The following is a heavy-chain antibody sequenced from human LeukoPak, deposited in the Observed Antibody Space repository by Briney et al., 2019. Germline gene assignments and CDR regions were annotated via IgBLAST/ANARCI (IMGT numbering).Heavy chain of an antibody. CDR2: ISTSGGST. D-gene: IGHD3-3*01. V-gene: IGHV3-23*01. Sequence: GGSLRLSCAASGFTFSSYAMSWVRQAPGKGLEWVSGISTSGGSTHYADSVKGRFTISRDNSKSTLYLQMNSLRTEDTAVFYCARDQYDTWSRRGNFDSWGQGTLVIVSS. J-gene: IGHJ4*02. CDR1: GFTFSSYA. CDR3: ARDQYDTWSRRGNFDS.